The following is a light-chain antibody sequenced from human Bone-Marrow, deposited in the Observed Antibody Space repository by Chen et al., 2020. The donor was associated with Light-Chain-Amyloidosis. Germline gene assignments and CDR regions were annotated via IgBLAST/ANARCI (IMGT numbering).Light chain of an antibody. CDR3: SAYTSTTTDVI. CDR1: SRDIGTFNY. Sequence: QSALTQPASVSGSPGQSITISCTGTSRDIGTFNYVSWYQQHPGKAPQLIIFEVSNRPSGVSERFSGSKAGNTAYLTISGLQPGDEADFNCSAYTSTTTDVIVGGGTKLTVL. CDR2: EVS. V-gene: IGLV2-14*01. J-gene: IGLJ2*01.